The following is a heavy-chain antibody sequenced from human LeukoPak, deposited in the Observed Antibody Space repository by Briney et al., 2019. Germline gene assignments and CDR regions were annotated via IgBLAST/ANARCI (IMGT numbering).Heavy chain of an antibody. V-gene: IGHV4-34*01. D-gene: IGHD3-3*01. CDR1: GGSFSGYY. Sequence: SETLSLTCAVYGGSFSGYYWSWIRQPPGKGLEWIGEINHSESTNYNPSLKSRVTISVDTSKNQFSLRLSSVTAADTAVYYCARGSYDFWSGYYTEWFDPWGQGTLVTVSS. CDR2: INHSEST. J-gene: IGHJ5*02. CDR3: ARGSYDFWSGYYTEWFDP.